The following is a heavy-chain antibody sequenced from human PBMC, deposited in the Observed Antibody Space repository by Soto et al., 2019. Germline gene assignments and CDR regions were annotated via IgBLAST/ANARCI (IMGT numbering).Heavy chain of an antibody. CDR3: ARLLFLEWFDDY. J-gene: IGHJ4*02. D-gene: IGHD3-3*01. Sequence: ASVKVSCKTSGYTFTSYGISWVRQAPGQGLEWMGWINTYNGNTNYAQKFQGRATMTTDTSTTTAYMELRSLKSDDTAVYYCARLLFLEWFDDYWGQGTLVTVSS. CDR2: INTYNGNT. V-gene: IGHV1-18*04. CDR1: GYTFTSYG.